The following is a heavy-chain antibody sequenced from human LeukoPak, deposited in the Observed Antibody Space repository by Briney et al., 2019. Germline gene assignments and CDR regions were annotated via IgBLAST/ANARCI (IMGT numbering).Heavy chain of an antibody. Sequence: ASVKVSCKASGYTFTGYYMHWVRQAPGQGLEWMGWINPNSGGTNYAQKFQGRVTMTRDTSISTAYMELSRLRSDDTAVYYCARDGIAAAGGYWYFDLWGRGTLVTVSS. D-gene: IGHD6-13*01. CDR2: INPNSGGT. V-gene: IGHV1-2*02. CDR3: ARDGIAAAGGYWYFDL. J-gene: IGHJ2*01. CDR1: GYTFTGYY.